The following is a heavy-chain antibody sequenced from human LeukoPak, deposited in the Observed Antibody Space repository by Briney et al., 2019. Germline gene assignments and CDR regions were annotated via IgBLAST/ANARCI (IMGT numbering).Heavy chain of an antibody. CDR2: TNSDGRST. CDR3: ARSHSCSSTSCYFGRWFEDAFYI. J-gene: IGHJ3*02. D-gene: IGHD2-2*01. CDR1: GVTFSGYW. V-gene: IGHV3-74*03. Sequence: PGGSLRLSCAASGVTFSGYWRHWVRHAPGKDLVGVSRTNSDGRSTTYADSRKDRFTISRDNGNNTPYRQVNSLRAEDTAVYYCARSHSCSSTSCYFGRWFEDAFYIWGQGTMVTVSS.